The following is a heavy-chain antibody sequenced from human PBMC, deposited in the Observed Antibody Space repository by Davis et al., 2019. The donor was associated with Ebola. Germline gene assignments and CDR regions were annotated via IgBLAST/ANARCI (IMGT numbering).Heavy chain of an antibody. CDR2: IIPIFGTA. Sequence: SVQVSCKASGYSFTGYDMYWVRQAPGQGLEWMGGIIPIFGTANYAQKFQGRVTITADESTSTAYMELSSLRSEDTAVYYCAREGRELLSTGYFDYWGQGTLVTVSS. V-gene: IGHV1-69*13. J-gene: IGHJ4*02. D-gene: IGHD2-21*02. CDR3: AREGRELLSTGYFDY. CDR1: GYSFTGYD.